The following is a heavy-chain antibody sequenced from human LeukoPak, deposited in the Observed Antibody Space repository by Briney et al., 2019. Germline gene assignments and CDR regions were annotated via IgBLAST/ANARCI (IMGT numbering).Heavy chain of an antibody. J-gene: IGHJ6*03. CDR2: INTDGNMR. V-gene: IGHV3-74*01. CDR3: VRDGFGYFYMDV. D-gene: IGHD3-10*01. Sequence: GGSLRLSCAASGFDFRNYWMHWVRQAPGKGLVWVSRINTDGNMRAYADSVKGRFTIPRDNAENTLYLQMNSLRADDAGVYYCVRDGFGYFYMDVWGKGTTVTVSS. CDR1: GFDFRNYW.